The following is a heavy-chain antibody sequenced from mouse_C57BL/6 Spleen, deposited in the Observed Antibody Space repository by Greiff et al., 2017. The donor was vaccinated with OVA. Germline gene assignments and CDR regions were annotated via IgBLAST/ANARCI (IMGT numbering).Heavy chain of an antibody. CDR3: TRDQDYGNYFDY. Sequence: EVQRVESGEGLVKPGGSLKLSCAASGFTFSSYAMSWVRQTPEKRLEWVAYISSGGDYIYYADTVKGRFTISRDNARNTLYLQMSSLKSEDTAMYYCTRDQDYGNYFDYWGQGTTLTVSS. V-gene: IGHV5-9-1*02. CDR1: GFTFSSYA. CDR2: ISSGGDYI. D-gene: IGHD2-1*01. J-gene: IGHJ2*01.